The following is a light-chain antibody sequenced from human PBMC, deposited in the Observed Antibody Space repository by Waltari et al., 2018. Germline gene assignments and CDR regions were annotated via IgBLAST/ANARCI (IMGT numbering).Light chain of an antibody. CDR2: KAS. V-gene: IGKV1-5*03. CDR3: QQYKSFPFT. CDR1: QTINTW. J-gene: IGKJ4*01. Sequence: DIQMTQSPSTLSASVGDRVTITCRASQTINTWLAWHQQKPGKPPNLLIYKASSLESGVPSRFSGSGSGTEFTLSISSLQPDDFATYYCQQYKSFPFTFGGGTKVEV.